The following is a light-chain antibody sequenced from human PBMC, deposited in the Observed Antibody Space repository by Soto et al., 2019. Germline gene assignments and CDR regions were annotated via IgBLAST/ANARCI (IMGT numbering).Light chain of an antibody. CDR2: GVS. Sequence: PGERATLSWRASQSVSSTSLAWYQQKPGQAPRLLMYGVSSRATGIPDRFSGSGSGTDFSLTINRLEPEDFAVYFCQQYDSSVWTFGQGTKVDIK. CDR1: QSVSSTS. CDR3: QQYDSSVWT. J-gene: IGKJ1*01. V-gene: IGKV3-20*01.